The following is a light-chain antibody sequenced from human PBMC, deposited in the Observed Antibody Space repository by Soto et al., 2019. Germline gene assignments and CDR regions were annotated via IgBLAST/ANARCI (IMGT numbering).Light chain of an antibody. Sequence: EIVMTQSPATLSASPGEIATLTCRASQSVGSTLAWLQQRPCQASSLLLYGASTSATGIPARFSGSWSGTEFPLTINRLQSEDFAVYSCQQDNKWPPHTFGQRTKLEIK. CDR2: GAS. CDR3: QQDNKWPPHT. J-gene: IGKJ2*01. CDR1: QSVGST. V-gene: IGKV3-15*01.